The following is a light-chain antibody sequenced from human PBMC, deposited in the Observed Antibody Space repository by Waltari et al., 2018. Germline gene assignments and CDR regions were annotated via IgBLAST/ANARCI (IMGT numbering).Light chain of an antibody. V-gene: IGKV2-28*01. J-gene: IGKJ2*01. CDR2: LGS. CDR1: QSLLHSNGYNY. Sequence: DIVMTQSLLSLPVTPGEPPSISCRSSQSLLHSNGYNYLDWYLQKPGQSPQLLIYLGSNRASGVPDRFSGSGSGTDFTLKISRVEAEDVGVYYCMQALQTPYTFGQGTQLEIK. CDR3: MQALQTPYT.